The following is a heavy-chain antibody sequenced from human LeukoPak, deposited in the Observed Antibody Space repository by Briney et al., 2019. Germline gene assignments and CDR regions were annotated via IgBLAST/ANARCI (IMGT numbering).Heavy chain of an antibody. J-gene: IGHJ5*02. CDR1: GYTFTSNG. Sequence: ASVTVSCKASGYTFTSNGISWVRQAPGQGLEWLGWISVYNGNTNYPEKFQGRVSMTTDTSTTTAYMELRSLRSDDTATYYCARTPLATRDLYTWFDTWGQGTLVTVSS. V-gene: IGHV1-18*01. CDR2: ISVYNGNT. D-gene: IGHD1-26*01. CDR3: ARTPLATRDLYTWFDT.